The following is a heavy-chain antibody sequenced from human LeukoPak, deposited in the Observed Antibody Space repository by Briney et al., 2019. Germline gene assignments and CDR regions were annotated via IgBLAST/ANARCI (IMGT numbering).Heavy chain of an antibody. V-gene: IGHV3-7*01. D-gene: IGHD4-17*01. J-gene: IGHJ4*02. CDR1: GFTFSSHW. CDR2: IRQDGNEK. CDR3: ARVGGLTVTKGVHGY. Sequence: PGGSLRLSCAASGFTFSSHWMSWVRQAPGKGLEWVAHIRQDGNEKQYMESVRGRFTISRDNTKDSMYLQMDSLRDEDTAVSYCARVGGLTVTKGVHGYWGQGTLVTVSS.